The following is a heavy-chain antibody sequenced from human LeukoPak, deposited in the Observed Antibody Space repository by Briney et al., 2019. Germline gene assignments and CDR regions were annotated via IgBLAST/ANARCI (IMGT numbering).Heavy chain of an antibody. Sequence: RASVKVSCKASGYTFTSYYMHWVRQAPGQGLEWMGIINPSGGSTSYAQKFQGRVTMTRDMSTSTVYMELSSLRSEDTAEYYCARSRYCSGGSCYPGDYWGQGTLVTVSS. CDR1: GYTFTSYY. CDR3: ARSRYCSGGSCYPGDY. V-gene: IGHV1-46*01. D-gene: IGHD2-15*01. CDR2: INPSGGST. J-gene: IGHJ4*02.